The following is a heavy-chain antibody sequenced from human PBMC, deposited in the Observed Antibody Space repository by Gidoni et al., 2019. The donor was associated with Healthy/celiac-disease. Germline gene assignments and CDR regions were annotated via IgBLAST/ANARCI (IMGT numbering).Heavy chain of an antibody. CDR1: GGTFSSYA. CDR3: ARDSDVDTAMVTDDAFDI. Sequence: QVQLVQSGAEVKKPGSSVKVSCKASGGTFSSYAISWVRQAPGQGLEWMGGIIPIFGTANYAQKFQGRVKITADKSTSTAYMELSSLRSEDTAVYYCARDSDVDTAMVTDDAFDIWGQGTMVTVSS. V-gene: IGHV1-69*06. J-gene: IGHJ3*02. D-gene: IGHD5-18*01. CDR2: IIPIFGTA.